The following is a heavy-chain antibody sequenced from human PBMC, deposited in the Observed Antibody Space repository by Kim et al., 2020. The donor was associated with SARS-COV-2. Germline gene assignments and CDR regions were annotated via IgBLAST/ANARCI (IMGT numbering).Heavy chain of an antibody. D-gene: IGHD6-13*01. CDR3: ARASEYSSSWPSNYYYYG. CDR1: GGSFSGYY. J-gene: IGHJ6*01. Sequence: SETLSLTCAVYGGSFSGYYWSWIRQPPGKGLEWIGEINHSGSTNYNPSLKSRVTISVDTSKNQFSLKLSSVTAADTAVYYCARASEYSSSWPSNYYYYG. V-gene: IGHV4-34*01. CDR2: INHSGST.